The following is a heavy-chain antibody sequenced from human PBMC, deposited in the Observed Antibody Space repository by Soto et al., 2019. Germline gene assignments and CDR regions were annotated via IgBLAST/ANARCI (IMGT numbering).Heavy chain of an antibody. V-gene: IGHV1-18*04. CDR3: ARRYRGSGWYGSFDY. J-gene: IGHJ4*02. D-gene: IGHD6-19*01. CDR2: IIAYNGNT. CDR1: GYTFTSYG. Sequence: ASVKVSCKASGYTFTSYGISWVRQAPGQGLEWMGWIIAYNGNTNYAQKLQGRVTMTTDTSTSTAYMELRSLRSDDTAVYYCARRYRGSGWYGSFDYWGQGTLVTVSS.